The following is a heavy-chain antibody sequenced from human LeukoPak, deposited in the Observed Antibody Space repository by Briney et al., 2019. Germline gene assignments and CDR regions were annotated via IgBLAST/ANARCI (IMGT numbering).Heavy chain of an antibody. J-gene: IGHJ4*02. Sequence: ASVKVSCKASGCTFAGYYMHWVRQPPGQELEGMGIINPSGGSTSYAQKFQGRVTITADKSTSTAYVELSSLRSEYTAVYYCAYGSGSYFDYWGQGTLVTVSS. D-gene: IGHD3-10*01. CDR1: GCTFAGYY. CDR2: INPSGGST. V-gene: IGHV1-46*03. CDR3: AYGSGSYFDY.